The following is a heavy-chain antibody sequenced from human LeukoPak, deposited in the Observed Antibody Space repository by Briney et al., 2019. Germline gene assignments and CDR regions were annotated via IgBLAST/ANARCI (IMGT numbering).Heavy chain of an antibody. CDR3: AKDKAGSTAYFFDY. Sequence: GGSLRLSCAASGFTFSSYSMNWVRQAPGKGLEWVSAISGSGGDTYYADSVKGRFTISRDNSKNTLYLQMNSLRVEDTAVYYCAKDKAGSTAYFFDYWGQGTLVTVSS. D-gene: IGHD6-13*01. CDR1: GFTFSSYS. CDR2: ISGSGGDT. V-gene: IGHV3-23*01. J-gene: IGHJ4*02.